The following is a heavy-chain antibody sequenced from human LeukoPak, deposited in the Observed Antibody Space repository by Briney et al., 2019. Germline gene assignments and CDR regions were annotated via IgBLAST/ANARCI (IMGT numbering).Heavy chain of an antibody. Sequence: PGGSLRLSCAASGFTFSSYGMHWVRQAPGKGLEWVAFIRYDGSNKYYADSVKGRFTISRDNSKNTLYLQMNSLRAEDTAVYYCAKDHSSGWSYFDYWGQGTLVTVSS. D-gene: IGHD6-19*01. J-gene: IGHJ4*02. CDR1: GFTFSSYG. V-gene: IGHV3-30*02. CDR3: AKDHSSGWSYFDY. CDR2: IRYDGSNK.